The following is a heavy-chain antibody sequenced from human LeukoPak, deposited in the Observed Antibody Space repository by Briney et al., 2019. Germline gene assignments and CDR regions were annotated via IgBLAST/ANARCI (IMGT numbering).Heavy chain of an antibody. CDR2: IYYSGST. CDR1: GGFISRYY. CDR3: ARAGDGYNLDY. J-gene: IGHJ4*02. Sequence: SETLSLTCNISGGFISRYYWSWIRQPPGKGLEWIGYIYYSGSTYYNPSLKSRVTISVDTSKNQFSLKLSSVTAADTAVYYCARAGDGYNLDYWGQGTLVTVSS. V-gene: IGHV4-30-4*01. D-gene: IGHD5-24*01.